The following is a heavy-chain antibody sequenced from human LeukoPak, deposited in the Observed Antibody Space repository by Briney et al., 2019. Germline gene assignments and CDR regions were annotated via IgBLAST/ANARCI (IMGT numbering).Heavy chain of an antibody. CDR2: IKEDGSEK. CDR3: ARFLQDHYSYGSPFDY. D-gene: IGHD5-18*01. CDR1: GFTFSRYW. V-gene: IGHV3-7*01. Sequence: PGGSLRLSCAASGFTFSRYWMTWVRQAPGKGLEWVANIKEDGSEKHYMDSVKGRFTISRDNAKNSLYLQMNSLRAEDTAVYYCARFLQDHYSYGSPFDYWGQGTLVTVSS. J-gene: IGHJ4*02.